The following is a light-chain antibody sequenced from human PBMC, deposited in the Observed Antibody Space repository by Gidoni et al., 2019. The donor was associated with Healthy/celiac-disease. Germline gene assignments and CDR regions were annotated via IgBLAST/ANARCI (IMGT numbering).Light chain of an antibody. V-gene: IGLV2-14*03. Sequence: QSALTQPASVSGSPGQSITISCTGTSSDVGGYNYVSWYQQHPGKAPKLMIYDVSNRPSGVSNRFSGSKSGNTASLIISGLQAEDEADYYCSSYTSSSTPLFGGGTKLTV. CDR1: SSDVGGYNY. J-gene: IGLJ2*01. CDR2: DVS. CDR3: SSYTSSSTPL.